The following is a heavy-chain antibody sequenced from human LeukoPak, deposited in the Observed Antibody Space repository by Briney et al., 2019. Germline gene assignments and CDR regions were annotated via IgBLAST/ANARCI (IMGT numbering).Heavy chain of an antibody. CDR3: ARQGCSGASCYEYYGMGV. Sequence: SETLSLTCTVSGGSISTYYWSWIRQPPGKGLEWIGYIYYSGSTNYNPSLKSRVTISVDTSKNQFSLKLSSVTAADTAVYYCARQGCSGASCYEYYGMGVWGQGTTVTVSS. J-gene: IGHJ6*02. CDR1: GGSISTYY. CDR2: IYYSGST. V-gene: IGHV4-59*08. D-gene: IGHD2-15*01.